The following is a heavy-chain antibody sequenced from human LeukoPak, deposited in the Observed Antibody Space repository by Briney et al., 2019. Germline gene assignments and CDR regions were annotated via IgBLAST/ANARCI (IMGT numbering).Heavy chain of an antibody. CDR2: IYYSGST. D-gene: IGHD3-3*01. J-gene: IGHJ4*02. CDR1: GGSISSSSYY. Sequence: SETLSLTCTVSGGSISSSSYYWGWIRQPPAKGLEWIGTIYYSGSTYYNPSLKSRVTISVDTSKNQFSLKLSSVTAADTAVYYCARRTINYDALDYWGQGTLVTVSS. CDR3: ARRTINYDALDY. V-gene: IGHV4-39*01.